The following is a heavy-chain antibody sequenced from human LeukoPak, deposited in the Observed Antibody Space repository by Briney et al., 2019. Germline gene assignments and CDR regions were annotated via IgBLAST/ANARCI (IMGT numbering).Heavy chain of an antibody. V-gene: IGHV4-34*01. CDR1: GGSFSGYY. CDR2: INHSGSA. Sequence: PSETLSLTCAVYGGSFSGYYWSWIRQPPGKGLEWIGEINHSGSANYNPSLKSRVTISVDTSKYQFSLKLSSVTAADTAVYYCARGWYDPWGQGTLVTVSS. CDR3: ARGWYDP. J-gene: IGHJ5*02.